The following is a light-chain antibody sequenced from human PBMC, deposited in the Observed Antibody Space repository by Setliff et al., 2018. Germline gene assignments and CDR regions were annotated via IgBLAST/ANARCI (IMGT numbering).Light chain of an antibody. CDR1: SSNIGSNT. V-gene: IGLV1-44*01. J-gene: IGLJ1*01. Sequence: QSALTQPPSASGTPGQRVTISCSGSSSNIGSNTVNWYQQFPGTAPKLLIYRNNQRPSGVPDRFSGFKSATSASLAISGLQAEDEADYYCAAWDDSLNGRYVFGTGTKVTVL. CDR3: AAWDDSLNGRYV. CDR2: RNN.